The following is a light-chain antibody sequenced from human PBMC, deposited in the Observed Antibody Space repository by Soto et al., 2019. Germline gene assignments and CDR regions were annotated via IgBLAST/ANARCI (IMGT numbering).Light chain of an antibody. V-gene: IGKV1-5*03. CDR2: KAS. CDR3: QQYLTTLT. CDR1: QSIVTW. Sequence: DIQMTQSPSTLSASVGDRVTITCRASQSIVTWVAWWQQKPGKDPNLLIYKASTLQSGVPSRFSGSGYGTEFTLTISSLQPDDFGTYSCQQYLTTLTFGQGTKVDIK. J-gene: IGKJ1*01.